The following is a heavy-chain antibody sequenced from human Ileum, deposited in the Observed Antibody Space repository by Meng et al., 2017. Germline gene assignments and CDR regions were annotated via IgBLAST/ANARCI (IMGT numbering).Heavy chain of an antibody. V-gene: IGHV4-4*02. CDR2: IHHSGRT. CDR3: ARGVGDIRVGFDY. CDR1: GDSVSKTNL. D-gene: IGHD5-12*01. J-gene: IGHJ4*02. Sequence: HHRESGPGLVKPSGTPSPTCEGSGDSVSKTNLWDWLRQSPGKGLEWIGEIHHSGRTNFIASLQSRATISLDESKNQFSLTLTSVTAADTAVYYCARGVGDIRVGFDYWGQGILVTVSS.